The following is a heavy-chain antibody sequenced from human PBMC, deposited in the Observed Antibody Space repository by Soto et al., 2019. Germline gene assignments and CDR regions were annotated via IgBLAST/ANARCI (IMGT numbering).Heavy chain of an antibody. CDR1: GFTFSVYA. CDR2: ISGNGGST. V-gene: IGHV3-23*01. J-gene: IGHJ4*02. D-gene: IGHD6-6*01. CDR3: AKDRTFGPPLVRFDS. Sequence: PGGSLRLSCGASGFTFSVYAMTWVRQAPGKGLEWVSAISGNGGSTYYADSEKGRFTISRDNSKSTLHLQMNSLRVEDTAVYYCAKDRTFGPPLVRFDSWGQGTLVTVSS.